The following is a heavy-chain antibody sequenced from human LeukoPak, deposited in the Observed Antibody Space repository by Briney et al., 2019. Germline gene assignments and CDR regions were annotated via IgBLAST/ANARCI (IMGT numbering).Heavy chain of an antibody. J-gene: IGHJ4*02. CDR1: GFTFSSYG. V-gene: IGHV3-NL1*01. CDR3: AKSLESLAVDY. D-gene: IGHD3-3*01. CDR2: IYSGGSS. Sequence: GGSLGLSCAASGFTFSSYGMHWVRQAPGKGLEWVSVIYSGGSSYYADSVKGRFTISRDNSKNTLYLQMNSLRAEDTAVYYCAKSLESLAVDYWGQGTLVTVSS.